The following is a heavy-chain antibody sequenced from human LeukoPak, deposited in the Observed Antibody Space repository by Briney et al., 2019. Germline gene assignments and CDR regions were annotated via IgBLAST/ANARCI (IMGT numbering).Heavy chain of an antibody. D-gene: IGHD3-22*01. CDR2: MNPNSGNT. J-gene: IGHJ4*02. V-gene: IGHV1-8*01. CDR3: ARALTQWLSGAGY. Sequence: GASVKVSCKASGYTFTSYDMNWVRQATGQGLEWMGWMNPNSGNTGYAQKFQGRVTMTRNTSISTAYMELSSLRSEDTAVYYCARALTQWLSGAGYWGQGTLVTVSS. CDR1: GYTFTSYD.